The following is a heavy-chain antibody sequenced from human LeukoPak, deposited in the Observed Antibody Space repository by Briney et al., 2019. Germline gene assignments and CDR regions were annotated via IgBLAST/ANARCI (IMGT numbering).Heavy chain of an antibody. V-gene: IGHV1-24*01. Sequence: RASVKVSCKVSGFTLADLSMHWVRQAPGKGLEWVGGFDRKNGDTIYAQRFRGRVTLTEDTSTGTAYMDLSSLSADDTAVYYCATGVYCATTTCPGYQHYYYFMDVWGKGTTVTVS. CDR1: GFTLADLS. CDR3: ATGVYCATTTCPGYQHYYYFMDV. D-gene: IGHD2-2*01. J-gene: IGHJ6*03. CDR2: FDRKNGDT.